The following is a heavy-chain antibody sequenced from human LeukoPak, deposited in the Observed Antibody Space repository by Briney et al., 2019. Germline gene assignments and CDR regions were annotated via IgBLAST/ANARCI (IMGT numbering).Heavy chain of an antibody. CDR2: INSDGTST. V-gene: IGHV3-74*01. CDR1: GFTFRSYW. J-gene: IGHJ4*02. D-gene: IGHD3-3*01. Sequence: GGSLRLSCAASGFTFRSYWMHWVRQGPGKGLMWVSRINSDGTSTTYADSVKGRFTISRDDAKNTLYLQMDSLTAEDSGVYYCVRDVDSDSWGQGTLVTVSS. CDR3: VRDVDSDS.